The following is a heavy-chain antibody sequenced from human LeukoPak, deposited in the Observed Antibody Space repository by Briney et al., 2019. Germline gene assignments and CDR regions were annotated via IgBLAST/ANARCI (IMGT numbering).Heavy chain of an antibody. D-gene: IGHD1-26*01. CDR2: ISGGGAGT. Sequence: PGGSLRLSCAASGLSFCFYAMSWVRQAPGKGLEWVSSISGGGAGTYYADSVRGRFTISRDNSKNTLYLQMDSLRAEDTALYYCAKDFVRYSIQFDYWGQGALVTVSS. J-gene: IGHJ4*02. V-gene: IGHV3-23*01. CDR3: AKDFVRYSIQFDY. CDR1: GLSFCFYA.